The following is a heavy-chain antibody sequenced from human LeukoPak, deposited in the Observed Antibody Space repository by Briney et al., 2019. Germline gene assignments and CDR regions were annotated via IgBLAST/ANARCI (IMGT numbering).Heavy chain of an antibody. V-gene: IGHV1-2*02. D-gene: IGHD6-19*01. CDR1: VYTFTEHF. CDR2: IHPESAKT. Sequence: ASLKVSCKASVYTFTEHFIHWVRQAPGQGLQYMGWIHPESAKTVYAQMFHGRVTLTRDTPATTTYMELSGLRCDDTAVYYCARDLRLANLWGKGNLVTVSS. CDR3: ARDLRLANL. J-gene: IGHJ4*02.